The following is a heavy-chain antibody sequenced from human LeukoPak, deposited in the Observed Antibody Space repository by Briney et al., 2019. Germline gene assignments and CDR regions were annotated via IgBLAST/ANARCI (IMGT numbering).Heavy chain of an antibody. J-gene: IGHJ4*02. V-gene: IGHV3-30*18. CDR1: GFTFSSYG. D-gene: IGHD5-12*01. CDR3: AKDQDSGYDWSDFDY. CDR2: ISYDGSNK. Sequence: GGSLRLSCAASGFTFSSYGMHWVRQAPGKGLEWVAVISYDGSNKYYADSVKGRFTISRDNSKNTLYLQMNSLRAEDTAVYYCAKDQDSGYDWSDFDYWGQGALVTVSS.